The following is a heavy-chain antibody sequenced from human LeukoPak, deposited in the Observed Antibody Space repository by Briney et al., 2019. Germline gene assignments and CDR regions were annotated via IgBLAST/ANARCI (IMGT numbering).Heavy chain of an antibody. CDR3: ARIFISTWLIDY. CDR1: GFTFSSYA. J-gene: IGHJ4*02. Sequence: QPGGSLRLSCAASGFTFSSYAMHWVRQAPAKGLEWVAVISYDGNNKYYADSVKGRFTISRDNSKNTLYLQMNSLRAEDTAVYYCARIFISTWLIDYWGQGTLLTVSS. D-gene: IGHD6-13*01. CDR2: ISYDGNNK. V-gene: IGHV3-30-3*01.